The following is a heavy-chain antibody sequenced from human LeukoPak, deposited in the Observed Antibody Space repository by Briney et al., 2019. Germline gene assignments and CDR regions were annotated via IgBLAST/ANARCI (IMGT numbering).Heavy chain of an antibody. CDR1: GYTFTGYY. CDR3: ARALGGYDYVWGSYRSEDWFDP. J-gene: IGHJ5*02. D-gene: IGHD3-16*02. V-gene: IGHV1-2*02. Sequence: ASVKVSCKASGYTFTGYYMHWVRQAPGQGLEWMGWINPNSGGTNYAQKFQGRVTMTRDTSISTAYMELSRLRSDDTAVYYCARALGGYDYVWGSYRSEDWFDPWGQGTLVTVSS. CDR2: INPNSGGT.